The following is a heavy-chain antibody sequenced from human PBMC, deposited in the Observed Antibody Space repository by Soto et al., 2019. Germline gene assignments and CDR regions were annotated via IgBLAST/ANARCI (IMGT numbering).Heavy chain of an antibody. D-gene: IGHD2-2*02. CDR1: GFTFSNYW. V-gene: IGHV3-74*01. CDR3: ARVPLYSNYVAY. Sequence: GGSLRLSCAASGFTFSNYWMHWVRQAPGKGLVWVSRINSDGSNTTYADSVKGRFTISRDKAKNTLYLQMNSLRAEDTAVYYCARVPLYSNYVAYWGQGALVTVSS. J-gene: IGHJ4*02. CDR2: INSDGSNT.